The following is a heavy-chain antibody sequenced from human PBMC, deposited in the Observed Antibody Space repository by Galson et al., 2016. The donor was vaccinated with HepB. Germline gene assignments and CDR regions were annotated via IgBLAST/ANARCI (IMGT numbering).Heavy chain of an antibody. CDR3: ARAPPLPATVGGYDY. CDR1: GFSLSSYW. CDR2: ISTDGSIA. Sequence: SLRLSCAASGFSLSSYWMHWVRQAPGKGLVWVSRISTDGSIATYADSVKGRFTISRDNAKKTLYLEMNSLRAEDTAVYYCARAPPLPATVGGYDYWGQGTLVTVSS. V-gene: IGHV3-74*01. J-gene: IGHJ4*02. D-gene: IGHD2-2*01.